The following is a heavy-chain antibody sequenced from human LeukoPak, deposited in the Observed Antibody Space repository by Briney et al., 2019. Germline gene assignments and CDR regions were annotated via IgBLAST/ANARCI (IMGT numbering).Heavy chain of an antibody. CDR3: ARERWGYSRGWYLVYFDY. CDR1: RYTFTSYY. Sequence: ASVKVSCKASRYTFTSYYMHWVRQPPGQGLEWMGIINPSGGSTRYAQRFQGRVTMARDTSTSTVYMELSSLRSEDTAVYYCARERWGYSRGWYLVYFDYWGQGTLVTGSS. CDR2: INPSGGST. D-gene: IGHD6-19*01. V-gene: IGHV1-46*01. J-gene: IGHJ4*02.